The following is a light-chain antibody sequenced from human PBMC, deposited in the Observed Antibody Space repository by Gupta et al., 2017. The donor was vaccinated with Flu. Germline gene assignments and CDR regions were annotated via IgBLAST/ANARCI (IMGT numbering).Light chain of an antibody. Sequence: ITISCTGTSSDVGGYNYVSWYQQHPGKAPKLMIYDVNNRPSGVSNRFSGSKSGNTASLTISGLQAEDEADYYCSSYTSSSTLYVFGTGTKVTVL. CDR3: SSYTSSSTLYV. V-gene: IGLV2-14*04. J-gene: IGLJ1*01. CDR2: DVN. CDR1: SSDVGGYNY.